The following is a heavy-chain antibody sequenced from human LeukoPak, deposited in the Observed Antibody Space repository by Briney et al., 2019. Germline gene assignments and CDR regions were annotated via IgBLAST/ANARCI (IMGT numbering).Heavy chain of an antibody. CDR2: IIPIFGTA. CDR3: ARVGPHRKMATTRYYFDY. CDR1: GGTFSSYA. J-gene: IGHJ4*02. D-gene: IGHD5-24*01. Sequence: EASVKVSCKASGGTFSSYAISWVRQAPGQGLEWMGGIIPIFGTANYAQKFQGRVTITADKSTSTAYMELSSLRSEDTAVYYCARVGPHRKMATTRYYFDYWGQGTLVTVSS. V-gene: IGHV1-69*06.